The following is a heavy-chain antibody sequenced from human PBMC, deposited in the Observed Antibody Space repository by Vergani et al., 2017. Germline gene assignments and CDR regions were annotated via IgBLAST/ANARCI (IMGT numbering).Heavy chain of an antibody. J-gene: IGHJ4*02. CDR1: GYSVGSGYY. CDR2: VHRNGNT. D-gene: IGHD3-22*01. Sequence: QVDLQESGPGLVKSSETLSLICAVSGYSVGSGYYWGWIRQPPGRGLEWIGCVHRNGNTYYTSSLRSRATISRDTSKNQFSLRLTSVPAADTSVYYCARRNPYESAHVDFWGRGVLVTVSA. V-gene: IGHV4-38-2*01. CDR3: ARRNPYESAHVDF.